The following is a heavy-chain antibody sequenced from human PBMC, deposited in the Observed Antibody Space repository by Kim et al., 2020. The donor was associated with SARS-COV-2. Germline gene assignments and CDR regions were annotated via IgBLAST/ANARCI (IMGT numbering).Heavy chain of an antibody. CDR3: TTETGVLLWFGEFSLFDY. Sequence: KGRFTISRDDSKNTLYLQMNSLKTEDTAVYYCTTETGVLLWFGEFSLFDYWGQGTLVTVSS. V-gene: IGHV3-15*01. J-gene: IGHJ4*02. D-gene: IGHD3-10*01.